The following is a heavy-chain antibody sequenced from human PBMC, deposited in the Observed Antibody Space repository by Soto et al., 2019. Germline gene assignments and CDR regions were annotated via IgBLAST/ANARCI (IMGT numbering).Heavy chain of an antibody. V-gene: IGHV3-33*01. CDR2: IWYDGSNK. CDR3: ARDSIHYDSSGYYYDRPRGLDY. J-gene: IGHJ4*02. Sequence: GGSLRLSCAASGFTFSSYGMHWVRQAPGKGLEWVAVIWYDGSNKYYADSVKGRFTISRDNSKNTLYLQMNSLRAEDTAVYYCARDSIHYDSSGYYYDRPRGLDYWGQGTLVTVSS. CDR1: GFTFSSYG. D-gene: IGHD3-22*01.